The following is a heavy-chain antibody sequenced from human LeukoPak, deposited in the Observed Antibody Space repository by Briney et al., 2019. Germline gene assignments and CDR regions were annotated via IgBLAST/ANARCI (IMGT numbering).Heavy chain of an antibody. CDR1: GYTLTELS. CDR3: ATGKAVVAISPGFGLDY. J-gene: IGHJ4*02. Sequence: ASVKVSCKVSGYTLTELSMHWVRQAPGKGLEWMGGFDPEDGETIYAQKFQGRVTMTEDTSADTAYMEVSSLRSEDTAIYYCATGKAVVAISPGFGLDYWGQGSLVTVSS. D-gene: IGHD3-22*01. CDR2: FDPEDGET. V-gene: IGHV1-24*01.